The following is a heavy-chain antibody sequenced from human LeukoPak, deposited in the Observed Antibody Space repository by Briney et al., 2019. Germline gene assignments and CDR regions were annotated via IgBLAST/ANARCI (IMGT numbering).Heavy chain of an antibody. J-gene: IGHJ6*03. D-gene: IGHD3-3*01. CDR3: AKDEGDDFWSDYSFHYYYYMDV. CDR1: GYTFTSYD. Sequence: GASVKVSCKASGYTFTSYDINWVRQATGQGLEWMGWMNPNSGNTGYAQKFQGRVTMTRNTSISTAYMELSSLRSEDTAVYYCAKDEGDDFWSDYSFHYYYYMDVWGKGTTVIVSS. V-gene: IGHV1-8*01. CDR2: MNPNSGNT.